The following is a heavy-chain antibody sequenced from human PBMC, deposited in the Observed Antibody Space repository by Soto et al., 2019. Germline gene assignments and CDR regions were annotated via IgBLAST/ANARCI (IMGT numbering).Heavy chain of an antibody. V-gene: IGHV1-18*01. CDR1: GYTFTRYG. Sequence: ASVKVSCKASGYTFTRYGIGWARQAPGQGLEWMGWINTYNGNTNYAQNVQGRVTLTTDTSTSTAYMELRSLRSNDTAIYYCAMVDVYVIPSPQDVWGQGTTVTVSS. CDR3: AMVDVYVIPSPQDV. D-gene: IGHD3-16*01. CDR2: INTYNGNT. J-gene: IGHJ6*02.